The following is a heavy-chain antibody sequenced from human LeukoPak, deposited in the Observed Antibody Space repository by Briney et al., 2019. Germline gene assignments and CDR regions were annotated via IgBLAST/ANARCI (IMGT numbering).Heavy chain of an antibody. Sequence: GGSLRLSCAASGFTFSSYSMNWVRQAPGKGLEWVSSISSSSYIYYADSVRGRFTISRDNAKNSLYLQMNSLRAEDTAVYYCARDLYCGGDCPIDYWGQGTLVTVSS. CDR3: ARDLYCGGDCPIDY. D-gene: IGHD2-21*02. CDR2: ISSSSYI. CDR1: GFTFSSYS. J-gene: IGHJ4*02. V-gene: IGHV3-21*01.